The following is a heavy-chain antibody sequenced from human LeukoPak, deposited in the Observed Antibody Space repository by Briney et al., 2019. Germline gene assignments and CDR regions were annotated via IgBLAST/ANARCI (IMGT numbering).Heavy chain of an antibody. CDR2: IYYSGST. Sequence: SETLSLTCAVYGGSFSGYYWSWIRQPPGKGLEWIGYIYYSGSTNYNPSLKSRVTISVDTSKNQFSLKLSSVTAADTAVYYCARERYYDSSGYSGGIDYWGQGTLVTVSS. V-gene: IGHV4-59*01. D-gene: IGHD3-22*01. CDR3: ARERYYDSSGYSGGIDY. J-gene: IGHJ4*02. CDR1: GGSFSGYY.